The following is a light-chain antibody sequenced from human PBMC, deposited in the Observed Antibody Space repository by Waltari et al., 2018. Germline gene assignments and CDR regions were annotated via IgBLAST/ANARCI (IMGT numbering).Light chain of an antibody. V-gene: IGKV3-15*01. CDR3: QQYIDWPQYT. CDR1: QRVRNY. J-gene: IGKJ2*01. Sequence: DIVMTQPPAILSVSPGERVTISCMASQRVRNYLAWYQQVPGQAPRLLIYGAHTRATGVPDRSSGSGSGTDFTLTVSSLQSEDFGVYYCQQYIDWPQYTFGQGTKLEIK. CDR2: GAH.